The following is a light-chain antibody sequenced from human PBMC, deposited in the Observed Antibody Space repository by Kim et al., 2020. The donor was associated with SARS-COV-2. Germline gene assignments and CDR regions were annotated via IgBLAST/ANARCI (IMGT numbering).Light chain of an antibody. Sequence: ASVGDRVTITCRASQGISSWLAWYQQKPGKAPNLLIYKASSLESGVPSRFSGSGSGTELTLTISSLQPDDFATYYCQQYSDYPWTFGQGTKVDIK. J-gene: IGKJ1*01. CDR1: QGISSW. CDR3: QQYSDYPWT. V-gene: IGKV1-5*03. CDR2: KAS.